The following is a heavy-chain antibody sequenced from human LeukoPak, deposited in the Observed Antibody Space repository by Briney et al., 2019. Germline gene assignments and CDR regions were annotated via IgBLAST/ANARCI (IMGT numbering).Heavy chain of an antibody. CDR3: ARREAAGGCFDY. CDR2: ISSGGSTI. Sequence: PGGSLRLSCAVSGFTISDDYMSWIRQAPGKGLEWVSYISSGGSTISHADSVKGRFTISRDNAENSLYLQMNSLRAADTAVYYCARREAAGGCFDYWGQGTLVTVSS. V-gene: IGHV3-11*01. J-gene: IGHJ4*02. D-gene: IGHD6-13*01. CDR1: GFTISDDY.